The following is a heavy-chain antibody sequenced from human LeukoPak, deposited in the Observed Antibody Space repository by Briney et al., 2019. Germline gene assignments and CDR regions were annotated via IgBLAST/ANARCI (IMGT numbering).Heavy chain of an antibody. V-gene: IGHV1-3*01. CDR2: INAGNGNT. CDR3: ARYYYDSSGYTP. D-gene: IGHD3-22*01. Sequence: ASVKVSCKACGYTFTSYSMHWVRQAPGQRLEWMGWINAGNGNTKYSQKFQGRVTITRDTSASTAYMELSSLRSEDTAVYYCARYYYDSSGYTPWGQGTLVTVSS. CDR1: GYTFTSYS. J-gene: IGHJ5*02.